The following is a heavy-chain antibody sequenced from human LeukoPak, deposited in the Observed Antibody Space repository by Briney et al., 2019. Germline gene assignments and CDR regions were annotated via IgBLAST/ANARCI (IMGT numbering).Heavy chain of an antibody. V-gene: IGHV3-23*01. D-gene: IGHD6-19*01. CDR3: ARRSGWSLLRHNWFDP. J-gene: IGHJ5*02. CDR1: GFTFSSYG. CDR2: ISGGGGST. Sequence: PGGSLRLSCAASGFTFSSYGMSWVRQAPGKGLEWVSTISGGGGSTYYADSVKGRFTISRDNAKNSLYLQMNSLRAEDTAVYYCARRSGWSLLRHNWFDPWGQGTLVTVSS.